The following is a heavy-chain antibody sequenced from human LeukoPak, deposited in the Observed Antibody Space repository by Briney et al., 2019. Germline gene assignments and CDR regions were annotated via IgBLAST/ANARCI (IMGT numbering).Heavy chain of an antibody. CDR2: ISSSSSYI. J-gene: IGHJ4*02. CDR1: GFTFSSYS. Sequence: PGGSLRLSCAASGFTFSSYSMNWVRQAPGKGLEWVSSISSSSSYIYYAGSVKGRFTISRDNAKNSLYLQMNSLRAEDTAVYYCARGVPRPFDYWGQGTLVTVSS. CDR3: ARGVPRPFDY. V-gene: IGHV3-21*01.